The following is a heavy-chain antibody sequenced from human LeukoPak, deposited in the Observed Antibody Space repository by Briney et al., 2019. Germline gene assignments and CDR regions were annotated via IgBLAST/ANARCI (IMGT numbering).Heavy chain of an antibody. V-gene: IGHV3-23*01. CDR2: ITGSGTST. J-gene: IGHJ4*02. D-gene: IGHD3-9*01. Sequence: GGSLRLSCVASGFTFSNYAMSWVRQAPGKGLEWVSAITGSGTSTYYADSLKGRFTISRDNSMNTVFLQMNSLRHEDTAIYYCVIWGDYDVLTGYYVPDYWGQGTLVTVSS. CDR1: GFTFSNYA. CDR3: VIWGDYDVLTGYYVPDY.